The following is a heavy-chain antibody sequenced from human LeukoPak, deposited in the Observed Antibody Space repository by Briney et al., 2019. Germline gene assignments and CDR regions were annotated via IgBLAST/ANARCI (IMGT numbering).Heavy chain of an antibody. Sequence: PGGSLRLSCAASGFTFSSNWMHWVRQAPGKGLVWVSRINEDGSTTNYADSVKGRSTISRDNAKNSLYLQMNSLRAEDTAVYYCGRRRGMGSLDYWGQGTLVTVSS. D-gene: IGHD2-8*01. CDR3: GRRRGMGSLDY. V-gene: IGHV3-74*01. CDR1: GFTFSSNW. CDR2: INEDGSTT. J-gene: IGHJ4*02.